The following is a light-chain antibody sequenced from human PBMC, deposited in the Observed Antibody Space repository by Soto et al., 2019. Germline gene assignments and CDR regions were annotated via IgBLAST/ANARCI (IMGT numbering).Light chain of an antibody. Sequence: EIVLTQSPGTLFLFPGERATLSCRASQSLTTRYLAWYQQNPGQAPRLLIYGASSRATGIPDRFSGRGSGTDVTLTISRLEPEDYAVYSGQQSGSSPTFGQGTRLEIK. CDR1: QSLTTRY. CDR3: QQSGSSPT. CDR2: GAS. J-gene: IGKJ5*01. V-gene: IGKV3-20*01.